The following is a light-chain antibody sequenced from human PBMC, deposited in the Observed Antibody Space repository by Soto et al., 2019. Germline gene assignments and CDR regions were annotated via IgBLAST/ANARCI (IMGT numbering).Light chain of an antibody. CDR3: QQRSNWPQTWT. J-gene: IGKJ1*01. CDR1: QSVSSD. V-gene: IGKV3-15*01. CDR2: GAS. Sequence: EILITQSPATLSVSPGERATLSCRASQSVSSDLAWYHQKPGQAPRLLIYGASTRATGIPARFSGSGSGTEFTLTINSLQSEDFAVYYCQQRSNWPQTWTFGQGTKVDIK.